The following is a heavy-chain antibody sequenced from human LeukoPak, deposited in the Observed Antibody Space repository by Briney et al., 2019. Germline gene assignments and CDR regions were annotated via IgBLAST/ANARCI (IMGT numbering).Heavy chain of an antibody. Sequence: ASVKVSCMASGGTFSSYAISWVRQAPGQGLEWMGGIIPIFGTANYAQKFQGRVTITADESTSTAYMELSSLRSEDTAVYYCARHYGSGSYPRFDPWGQGTLVTVSS. V-gene: IGHV1-69*01. D-gene: IGHD3-10*01. J-gene: IGHJ5*02. CDR1: GGTFSSYA. CDR3: ARHYGSGSYPRFDP. CDR2: IIPIFGTA.